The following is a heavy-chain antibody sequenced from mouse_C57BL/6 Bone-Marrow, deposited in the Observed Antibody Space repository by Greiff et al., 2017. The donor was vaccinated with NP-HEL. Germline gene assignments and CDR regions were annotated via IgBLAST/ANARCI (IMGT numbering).Heavy chain of an antibody. Sequence: QVTLKESGPGILQPSQTLSLTCSFSGFSLSTFGMGVGWIRQPSGKGLEWLAHIWWDDDKYYNPALKSRLTISKDTSKNQVFLKIANVDTADTATYYCALVYYYGRRALYYYAMDYWGQGTSVTVSS. V-gene: IGHV8-8*01. CDR1: GFSLSTFGMG. CDR3: ALVYYYGRRALYYYAMDY. J-gene: IGHJ4*01. CDR2: IWWDDDK. D-gene: IGHD1-1*01.